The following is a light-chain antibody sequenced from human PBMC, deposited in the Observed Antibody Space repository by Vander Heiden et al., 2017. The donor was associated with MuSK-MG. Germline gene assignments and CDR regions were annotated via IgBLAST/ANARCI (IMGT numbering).Light chain of an antibody. CDR2: GKN. CDR1: TLRSYY. CDR3: NSRDISGNHRV. J-gene: IGLJ2*01. Sequence: SSELTQDPTVSVALGQTVRITCQGDTLRSYYASWYQQKPGQAPVLVIYGKNNRPSGIPDRCSGSSSGNTASLTITGAQAEDEADYYCNSRDISGNHRVFGGGTKLTVL. V-gene: IGLV3-19*01.